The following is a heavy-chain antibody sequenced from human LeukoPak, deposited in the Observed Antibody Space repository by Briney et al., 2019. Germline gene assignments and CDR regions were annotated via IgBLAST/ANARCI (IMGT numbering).Heavy chain of an antibody. CDR2: MNPNSGNT. CDR1: GYTFTSYD. J-gene: IGHJ6*02. Sequence: ASVKVSCKASGYTFTSYDINWVRQATGQGLEWMGWMNPNSGNTGYAQKFQGRVTMTRNTSISTAYMELSSLRSEDTAVYYSTRFVIVPADLPLNHYYYYYGMDVWGQGHTVTVSS. D-gene: IGHD2-2*02. V-gene: IGHV1-8*01. CDR3: TRFVIVPADLPLNHYYYYYGMDV.